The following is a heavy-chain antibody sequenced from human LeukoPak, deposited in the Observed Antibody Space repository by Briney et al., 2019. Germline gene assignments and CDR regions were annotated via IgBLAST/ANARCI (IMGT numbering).Heavy chain of an antibody. CDR2: IWYDGGNK. J-gene: IGHJ6*03. CDR1: GFTFSSYG. CDR3: AKDSNYYYYYMDV. V-gene: IGHV3-33*06. Sequence: PGGSLRLSCAASGFTFSSYGMHWVRQAPGKGLEWVAVIWYDGGNKYYADSVKGRFTISRDNSKNTLYLQMNSLRAEDTAVYYCAKDSNYYYYYMDVWGKGTTVTVSS.